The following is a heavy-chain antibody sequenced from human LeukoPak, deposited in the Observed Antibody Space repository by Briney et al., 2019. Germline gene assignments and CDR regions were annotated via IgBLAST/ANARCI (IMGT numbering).Heavy chain of an antibody. J-gene: IGHJ6*04. CDR3: ARVNYGDLDV. D-gene: IGHD4-17*01. Sequence: PSETLSLTCAVYGGSFSGYYWNWIRQPPGKGLEWIGEINHSGSTNYNPSLKSRVTISVDTSKNQFSLKLSSVTAADTAVYYCARVNYGDLDVWGKGTTVTVSS. V-gene: IGHV4-34*01. CDR1: GGSFSGYY. CDR2: INHSGST.